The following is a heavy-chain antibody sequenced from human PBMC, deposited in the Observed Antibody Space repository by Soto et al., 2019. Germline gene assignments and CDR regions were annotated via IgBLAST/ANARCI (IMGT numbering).Heavy chain of an antibody. CDR3: ARGHIVVVPTVGWFDT. CDR1: GYFISSGYY. V-gene: IGHV4-38-2*01. Sequence: KTSETLSLTCAVSGYFISSGYYWGWIRQPPGKGLEWIGSMFHSGSTHYNPSLKSRVTISVDTSKNHFSLRLSSVTASDTAVYYCARGHIVVVPTVGWFDTWGQGTLVTVSS. D-gene: IGHD2-2*01. CDR2: MFHSGST. J-gene: IGHJ5*02.